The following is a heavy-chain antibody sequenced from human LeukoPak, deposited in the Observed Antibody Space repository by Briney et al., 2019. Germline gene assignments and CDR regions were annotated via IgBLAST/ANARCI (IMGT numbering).Heavy chain of an antibody. D-gene: IGHD3-16*01. V-gene: IGHV4-59*01. Sequence: SETLSLTCTVSGGSISSYYWSWIRQPPGKGLEWIGYIYYSGSTNYNPSVKSRVTISVDTSKSQFSLKLSSVTAADTAVYYCVRGTYGMDVWGQGTTVTVSS. CDR2: IYYSGST. CDR1: GGSISSYY. CDR3: VRGTYGMDV. J-gene: IGHJ6*02.